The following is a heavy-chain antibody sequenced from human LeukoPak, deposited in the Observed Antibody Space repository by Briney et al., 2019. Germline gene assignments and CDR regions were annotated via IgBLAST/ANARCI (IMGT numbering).Heavy chain of an antibody. J-gene: IGHJ6*03. CDR1: DDSFNTHY. CDR3: ARHARRWLQTNYYYYYYMDV. CDR2: ISSIGST. V-gene: IGHV4-59*08. D-gene: IGHD5-24*01. Sequence: SETLSLTCSVSDDSFNTHYWTWIRHPPGKGLEWIGYISSIGSTNYNPSLKSRVTISVDTSKNQFSLKLSSVTAADTAVYYCARHARRWLQTNYYYYYYMDVWGKGTTVTVSS.